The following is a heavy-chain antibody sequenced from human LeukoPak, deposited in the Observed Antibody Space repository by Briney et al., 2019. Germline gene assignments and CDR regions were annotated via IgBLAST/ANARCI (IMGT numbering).Heavy chain of an antibody. CDR1: GFTFSSYG. J-gene: IGHJ4*02. V-gene: IGHV3-30*18. D-gene: IGHD5-18*01. CDR2: ISYDGSNK. CDR3: AKDHGASSGYSCGYTPYYFDY. Sequence: GRSLRLSCAASGFTFSSYGMHWVRQAPGKGLEWVAVISYDGSNKYYADSVKGRFTISRDNSKNTLYLQMNSLRAEDTAVYYCAKDHGASSGYSCGYTPYYFDYWGQGTLVTVSS.